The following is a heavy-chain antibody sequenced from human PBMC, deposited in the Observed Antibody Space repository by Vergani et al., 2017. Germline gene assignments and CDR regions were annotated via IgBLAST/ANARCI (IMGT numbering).Heavy chain of an antibody. D-gene: IGHD2-2*01. J-gene: IGHJ6*02. Sequence: QVQLVQSGAEVKKPGATVKVSCKASGYTFTNYGISWVRQAPGQGLEWMGWISAYNGKTNYAQKLQGKVTITTDTSTSTAYMELRSLRSDDTAVYYCAKDPDIIVVPAAPYFYYYYGVDVWGQGTTVTVSS. CDR3: AKDPDIIVVPAAPYFYYYYGVDV. V-gene: IGHV1-18*04. CDR2: ISAYNGKT. CDR1: GYTFTNYG.